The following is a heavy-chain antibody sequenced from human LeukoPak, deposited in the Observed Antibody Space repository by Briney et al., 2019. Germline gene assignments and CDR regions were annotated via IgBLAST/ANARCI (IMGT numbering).Heavy chain of an antibody. J-gene: IGHJ5*02. CDR2: IRNSGST. CDR1: GGSISSYY. D-gene: IGHD6-13*01. V-gene: IGHV4-59*01. CDR3: ARWAAAGERRENWFDP. Sequence: SETLSLTCTVSGGSISSYYWSWIRQSPGKGLEWIWHIRNSGSTNYNPSLKSRVTMSVDTSKNQFSLKLSSVTAADTAVYYCARWAAAGERRENWFDPWGQGTLVTVSS.